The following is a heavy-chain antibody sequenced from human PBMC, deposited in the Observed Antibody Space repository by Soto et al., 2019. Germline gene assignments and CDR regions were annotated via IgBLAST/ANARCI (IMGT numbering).Heavy chain of an antibody. CDR3: ARDRRNYYDSSGPSFDP. J-gene: IGHJ5*02. CDR2: IIPIFGTA. CDR1: GGTFSSYA. D-gene: IGHD3-22*01. Sequence: SVKVSCKASGGTFSSYAISWVRQAPGQGLEWMGGIIPIFGTANYAQKFQGRVTITADESTSTAYMELSSLRSEDTAVYYCARDRRNYYDSSGPSFDPWGQGTLVTVSS. V-gene: IGHV1-69*13.